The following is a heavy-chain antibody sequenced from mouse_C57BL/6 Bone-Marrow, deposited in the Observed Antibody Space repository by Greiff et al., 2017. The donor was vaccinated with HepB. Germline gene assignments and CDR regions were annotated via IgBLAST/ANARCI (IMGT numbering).Heavy chain of an antibody. CDR3: ARGGYDFAY. Sequence: EVMLVESGGGLVQPGGSLKLSCSASGFTFSDYYMYWVRQTPEKRLEWVAYFRNGGGSTYYPVTVKGRFTISRDNAKNTLYLQMSRPKSEDTAVYYCARGGYDFAYWGQGTLVTVSA. CDR2: FRNGGGST. CDR1: GFTFSDYY. J-gene: IGHJ3*01. V-gene: IGHV5-12*01. D-gene: IGHD2-2*01.